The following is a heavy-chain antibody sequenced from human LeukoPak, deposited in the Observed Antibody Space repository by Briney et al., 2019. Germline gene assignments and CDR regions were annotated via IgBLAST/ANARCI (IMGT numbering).Heavy chain of an antibody. CDR2: IIPIFGTA. CDR3: ASDGRYCSGGSCYSY. D-gene: IGHD2-15*01. Sequence: VKVSCKASGGTFSSYAISWVRQAPGQGLEWMGRIIPIFGTANYAQKFQGRVTITTDESTSTAYMKLSSLRSEDTAVYYCASDGRYCSGGSCYSYWGQGTLVTVSS. V-gene: IGHV1-69*05. J-gene: IGHJ4*02. CDR1: GGTFSSYA.